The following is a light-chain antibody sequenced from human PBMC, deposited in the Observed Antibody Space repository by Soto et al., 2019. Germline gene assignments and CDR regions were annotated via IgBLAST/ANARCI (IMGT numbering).Light chain of an antibody. J-gene: IGLJ1*01. Sequence: QSVLTQPAPLSGSPGQSITISCTGTSREFGRYNYVSWYQQHPGKAPKLMIHDVSNRPSGVSDRFSGSKSGNTASLTISGLQAEDEADYYCSSYTSSSTLYAFGTGTKVTVL. CDR2: DVS. CDR3: SSYTSSSTLYA. V-gene: IGLV2-14*01. CDR1: SREFGRYNY.